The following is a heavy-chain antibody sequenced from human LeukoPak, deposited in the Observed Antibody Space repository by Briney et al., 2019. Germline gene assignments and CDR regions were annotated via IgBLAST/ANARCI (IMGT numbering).Heavy chain of an antibody. V-gene: IGHV1-69*13. J-gene: IGHJ3*02. D-gene: IGHD3-22*01. CDR3: ARDRLGVVVTPDAFDI. CDR1: GGAFSSYA. Sequence: SVKLSCKASGGAFSSYAISWVRQAPGQGLELMGGINPIFGTANYAQKFQGRVTITADESTSTAYMELSSLRSEETAVYYCARDRLGVVVTPDAFDIWGQGTMVTVFS. CDR2: INPIFGTA.